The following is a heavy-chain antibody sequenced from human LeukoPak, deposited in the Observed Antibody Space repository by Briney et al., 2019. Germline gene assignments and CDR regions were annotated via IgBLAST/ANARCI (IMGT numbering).Heavy chain of an antibody. CDR1: GGTFSSYA. V-gene: IGHV1-69*04. CDR3: AREPFKHIVVVTATGYFDY. CDR2: IIPILGIA. Sequence: GASVKVSCKASGGTFSSYAISWVRQAPGQGLEWMGRIIPILGIANYAQKFQGRVTITADKSTSTAYMELSSLRSEDTAVYYCAREPFKHIVVVTATGYFDYWGQGTLVTVSS. J-gene: IGHJ4*02. D-gene: IGHD2-21*02.